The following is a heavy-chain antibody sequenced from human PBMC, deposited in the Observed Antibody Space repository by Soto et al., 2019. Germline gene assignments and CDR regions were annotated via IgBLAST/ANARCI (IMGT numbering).Heavy chain of an antibody. V-gene: IGHV4-30-2*01. CDR3: ARGRRGYSYGCDY. CDR2: IYHSGST. Sequence: SSETLSLTCAVSGGSISSGGYSWSWIRQPPGKGLEWIGYIYHSGSTYYNPSLKSRVTISVDRSKNQFSLKLSSVTAADTAVYYCARGRRGYSYGCDYWGQGTLVTVCS. J-gene: IGHJ4*02. CDR1: GGSISSGGYS. D-gene: IGHD5-18*01.